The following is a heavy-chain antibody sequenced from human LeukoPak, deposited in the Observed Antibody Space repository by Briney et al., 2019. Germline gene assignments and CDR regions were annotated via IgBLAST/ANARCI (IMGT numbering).Heavy chain of an antibody. Sequence: GGSLRLSCAASGFTFSDYYMGWIRQAPGKGLDWVSYISDTGSTIYYADSVKGRFTISRDNAKNSLYLQMNSLRAEDTAVYYCAASAIVAAYYWGQGTLVTVSS. V-gene: IGHV3-11*01. CDR2: ISDTGSTI. CDR1: GFTFSDYY. D-gene: IGHD5-12*01. J-gene: IGHJ4*02. CDR3: AASAIVAAYY.